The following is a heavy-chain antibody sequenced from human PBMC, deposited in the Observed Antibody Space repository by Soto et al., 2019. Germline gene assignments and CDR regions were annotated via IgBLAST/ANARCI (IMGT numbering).Heavy chain of an antibody. CDR1: GYSFTSYW. V-gene: IGHV5-51*01. J-gene: IGHJ3*01. CDR2: IYPGDSDT. CDR3: ARHQSTIFGVEDPDAFDF. D-gene: IGHD3-3*01. Sequence: GESLKISCKGSGYSFTSYWIGWVRQMPGKGLEWMGIIYPGDSDTRYSPSFQGRVTISADKSISTAYLQWSSLKASDTAMYYCARHQSTIFGVEDPDAFDFWGQGTMVTVSS.